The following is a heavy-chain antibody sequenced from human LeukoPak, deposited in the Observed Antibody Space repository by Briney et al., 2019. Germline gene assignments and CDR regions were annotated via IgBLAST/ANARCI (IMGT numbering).Heavy chain of an antibody. V-gene: IGHV3-21*01. CDR2: ISSRSTSI. J-gene: IGHJ4*02. CDR3: ARDYISYDPLDY. CDR1: GFTFSSYD. Sequence: GGSLRLSCAASGFTFSSYDMNWVRQAPGKGLEWVSSISSRSTSIYYADSVKGRLTVSRDNAKNSLYLLMNSLRAEDTAVYWCARDYISYDPLDYWGQGTLVTVSS. D-gene: IGHD3-3*01.